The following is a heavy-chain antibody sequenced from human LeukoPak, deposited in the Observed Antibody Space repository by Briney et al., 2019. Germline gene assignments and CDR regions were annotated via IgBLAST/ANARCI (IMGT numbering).Heavy chain of an antibody. D-gene: IGHD2-2*01. CDR1: GGTFSSYA. Sequence: ASVKVSCKASGGTFSSYAISWVRQAPGQGLEWMGGIIPIFGTANYAQKFQGRVTITADESTSTAYMELSSLRSEDTAVYYCARDRSAVSLVAFDYWGQGTLVTVSS. CDR2: IIPIFGTA. V-gene: IGHV1-69*13. J-gene: IGHJ4*02. CDR3: ARDRSAVSLVAFDY.